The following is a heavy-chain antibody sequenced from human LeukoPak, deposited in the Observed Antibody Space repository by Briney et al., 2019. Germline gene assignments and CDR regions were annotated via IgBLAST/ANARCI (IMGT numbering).Heavy chain of an antibody. D-gene: IGHD2-2*01. CDR3: ARDLPRGCSSTSCYQVLGWPKVPYYFDY. Sequence: SETLSLTCTVSGGSISSGDYYWSWIRQPPGKGLEWIGYIYYSRSTYYNPSLKSRVTISVDTSKNQFSLKLSSVTAADTAVYCCARDLPRGCSSTSCYQVLGWPKVPYYFDYWGQGTLVTVSS. CDR2: IYYSRST. J-gene: IGHJ4*02. V-gene: IGHV4-30-4*08. CDR1: GGSISSGDYY.